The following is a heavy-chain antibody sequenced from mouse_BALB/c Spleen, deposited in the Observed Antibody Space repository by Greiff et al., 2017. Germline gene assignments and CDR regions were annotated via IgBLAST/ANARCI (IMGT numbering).Heavy chain of an antibody. CDR3: TRDRDDGYYAFAY. D-gene: IGHD2-3*01. Sequence: EVHLVESGGGLVKPGGSLKLSCAASGFTFTSYTMSWVRQTPEKGLEWVATISSGGSYTYYPDSVKGRFTISRDNAKNTLYLQMSSLKSEDTAKYYCTRDRDDGYYAFAYWGQGTLVTVSA. V-gene: IGHV5-6-4*01. J-gene: IGHJ3*01. CDR1: GFTFTSYT. CDR2: ISSGGSYT.